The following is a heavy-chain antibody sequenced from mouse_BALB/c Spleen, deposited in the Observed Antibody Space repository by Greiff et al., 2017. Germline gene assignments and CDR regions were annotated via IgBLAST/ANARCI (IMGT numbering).Heavy chain of an antibody. CDR3: ARDPSYGYDYAMDY. V-gene: IGHV3-6*02. CDR1: GYSITSGYY. CDR2: ISYDGSN. Sequence: DVKLQESGPGLVKPSQSLSLTCSVTGYSITSGYYWNWIRQFPGNKLEWMGYISYDGSNNYNPSLKNRISITRDTSKNQFFLKLNSVTTEDTATYYCARDPSYGYDYAMDYWGQGTSVTVSS. J-gene: IGHJ4*01. D-gene: IGHD1-2*01.